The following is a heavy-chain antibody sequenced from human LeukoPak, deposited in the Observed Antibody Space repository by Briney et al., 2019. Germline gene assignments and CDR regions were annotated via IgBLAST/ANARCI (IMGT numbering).Heavy chain of an antibody. J-gene: IGHJ6*03. Sequence: SETLSLTCTVSGGSINSYYWTWIRQPAGKGLEWIGRIYSSGSTTYNPSLKSRVTMSVDTSKNQVSLKLSSVTAADTAVYYCARGVPVYFYYYYMDVWGKGTTVTVSS. V-gene: IGHV4-4*07. D-gene: IGHD2-2*01. CDR1: GGSINSYY. CDR2: IYSSGST. CDR3: ARGVPVYFYYYYMDV.